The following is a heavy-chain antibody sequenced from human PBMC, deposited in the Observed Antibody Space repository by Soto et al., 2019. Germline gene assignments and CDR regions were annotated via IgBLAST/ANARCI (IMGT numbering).Heavy chain of an antibody. CDR1: GGSISSYY. Sequence: PSETLSLTCTVSGGSISSYYWSWIRQPPGKGLEWIGYIYYSGSTNYNPSLKSRVTISVDTSKNQFSLKLSSVTAADTAVYYCARDHGSGSYDYYYYGMDVWGQGTTVTVSS. J-gene: IGHJ6*02. V-gene: IGHV4-59*01. CDR3: ARDHGSGSYDYYYYGMDV. CDR2: IYYSGST. D-gene: IGHD3-10*01.